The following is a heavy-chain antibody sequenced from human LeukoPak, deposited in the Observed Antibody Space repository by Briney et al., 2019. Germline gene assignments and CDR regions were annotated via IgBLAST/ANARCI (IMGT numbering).Heavy chain of an antibody. V-gene: IGHV3-21*01. CDR3: ASLCIVLMVYAILGDYYYYYMDV. Sequence: GGSLRLSCAAPGFTFSSYSMNWVRQAPGKGLEWVSSICSSSSYIYYADSVKGRFTISRDNAKNSLYLQMNSLRAEDTAVYYCASLCIVLMVYAILGDYYYYYMDVWGKGTTVTVSS. D-gene: IGHD2-8*01. J-gene: IGHJ6*03. CDR1: GFTFSSYS. CDR2: ICSSSSYI.